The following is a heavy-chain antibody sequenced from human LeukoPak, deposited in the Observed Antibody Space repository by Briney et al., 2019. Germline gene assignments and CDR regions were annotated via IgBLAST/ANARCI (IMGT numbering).Heavy chain of an antibody. V-gene: IGHV3-23*01. J-gene: IGHJ4*02. CDR3: AKHRAPVPGSHPKNPTAYFED. D-gene: IGHD6-19*01. CDR1: GFTFSGHS. Sequence: GGSLRLPCAASGFTFSGHSMSWVRQAPGKGLEWVSAISSGGDVTFYADSVKGRFIVSRDQSNNMLSLQMSSLRAEDTALYYCAKHRAPVPGSHPKNPTAYFEDWGQGTLVTVSS. CDR2: ISSGGDVT.